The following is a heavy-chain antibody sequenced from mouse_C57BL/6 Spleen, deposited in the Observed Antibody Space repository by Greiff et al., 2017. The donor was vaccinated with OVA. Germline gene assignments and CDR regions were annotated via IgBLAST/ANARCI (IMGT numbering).Heavy chain of an antibody. CDR3: AEGTLLDFDV. V-gene: IGHV1-81*01. CDR2: IYPRSGNT. CDR1: GYTFTSYG. J-gene: IGHJ1*03. Sequence: VKLVESGAELARPGASVKLSCKASGYTFTSYGISWVKQRTGQGLEWIGEIYPRSGNTYYNEKFKGKATLTADKSSSTAYMELRSLTSEDSAVYFCAEGTLLDFDVWGTGTTVTVSS. D-gene: IGHD3-3*01.